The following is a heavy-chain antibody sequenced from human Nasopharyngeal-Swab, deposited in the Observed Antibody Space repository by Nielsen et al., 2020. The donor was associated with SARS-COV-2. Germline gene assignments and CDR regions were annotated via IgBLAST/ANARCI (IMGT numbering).Heavy chain of an antibody. Sequence: SGPTLAKPTDTFTLTCTVSGFSLSNARMGVSWIRQPPGKALEWLAHLISNDEKSYSTSLKSRLTIFKDTSKSQVVLTMTNMDPVDTATYYCARIGLEDYYYGMDVWGQGTTVTVSS. CDR3: ARIGLEDYYYGMDV. V-gene: IGHV2-26*01. CDR2: LISNDEK. D-gene: IGHD3-3*01. J-gene: IGHJ6*02. CDR1: GFSLSNARMG.